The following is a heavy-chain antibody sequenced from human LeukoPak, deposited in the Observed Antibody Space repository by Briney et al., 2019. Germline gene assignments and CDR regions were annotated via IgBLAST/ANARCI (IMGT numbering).Heavy chain of an antibody. CDR1: GFTFSSCA. Sequence: PGWSLRLSCAASGFTFSSCAMTWVRQAPGKGLEWVSSISGSGATTYYADSVKGRFTISRDNSNNTVYLQMNSLRAEDTAVYYCAKDQSRVGASDPFDYWGQGMQVGVSS. CDR2: ISGSGATT. D-gene: IGHD1-26*01. CDR3: AKDQSRVGASDPFDY. J-gene: IGHJ4*02. V-gene: IGHV3-23*01.